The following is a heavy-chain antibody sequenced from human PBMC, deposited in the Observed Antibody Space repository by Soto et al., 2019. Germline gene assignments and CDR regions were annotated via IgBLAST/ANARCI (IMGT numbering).Heavy chain of an antibody. J-gene: IGHJ6*03. Sequence: PGGSLRLSCAASGFTFSSYSMNWVRQAPGKGLEWVSSISSSSSYIYYADSVKGRFTISRDNAKNSLYLQMNSLRAEDTAVYYCAIGGYYDFWSGYYIYRDFYYYYYMDVWGKGTTVTVSS. D-gene: IGHD3-3*01. V-gene: IGHV3-21*01. CDR3: AIGGYYDFWSGYYIYRDFYYYYYMDV. CDR1: GFTFSSYS. CDR2: ISSSSSYI.